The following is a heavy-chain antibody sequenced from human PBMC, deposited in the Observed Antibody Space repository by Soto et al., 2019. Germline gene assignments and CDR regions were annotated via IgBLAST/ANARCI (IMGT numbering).Heavy chain of an antibody. CDR2: TIPIFGAA. Sequence: SVKVSCKASGGTFSSSSISLVRQAPGQGLEWMGGTIPIFGAANDAQKFQGRVTITADESTSTAYMELSSLRSADTAVYYCARELGKSGMDVWGQGTTVTVSS. J-gene: IGHJ6*02. CDR3: ARELGKSGMDV. CDR1: GGTFSSSS. V-gene: IGHV1-69*13. D-gene: IGHD7-27*01.